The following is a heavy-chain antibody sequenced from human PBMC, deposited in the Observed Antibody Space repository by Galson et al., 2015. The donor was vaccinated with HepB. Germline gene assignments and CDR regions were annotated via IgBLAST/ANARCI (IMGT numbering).Heavy chain of an antibody. CDR1: GYTFTGYY. CDR2: INPNSGGT. D-gene: IGHD6-19*01. V-gene: IGHV1-2*02. Sequence: SVKVSCKASGYTFTGYYMHWVRQAPGQGLEWMGWINPNSGGTNYAQKFQGRVTMTRDTSISTAYMELSRLRSDDTAVYYCARELLALAVAGHDGDAFDIWGQGTMVTVSS. J-gene: IGHJ3*02. CDR3: ARELLALAVAGHDGDAFDI.